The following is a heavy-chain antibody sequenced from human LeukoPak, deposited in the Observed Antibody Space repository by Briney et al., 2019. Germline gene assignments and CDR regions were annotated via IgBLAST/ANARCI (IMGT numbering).Heavy chain of an antibody. CDR3: AKDGQWLGQGYFDY. Sequence: PGGSLRLSCAASGFTVSSNYMSWVRQAPGKGLEWVSAISGSGGSTYYADSVKGRFTISRDNSKNTLYLQMNSLRAEDTAVYYCAKDGQWLGQGYFDYWGQGTLVTVSS. V-gene: IGHV3-23*01. CDR1: GFTVSSNY. CDR2: ISGSGGST. D-gene: IGHD6-19*01. J-gene: IGHJ4*02.